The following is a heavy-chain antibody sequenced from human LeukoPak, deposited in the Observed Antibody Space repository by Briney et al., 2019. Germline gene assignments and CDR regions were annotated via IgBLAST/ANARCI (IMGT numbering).Heavy chain of an antibody. CDR2: IHASGTT. V-gene: IGHV4-4*07. J-gene: IGHJ4*02. Sequence: SETLSLTCTMSGGSLSSNYWSWIRQPAGKGLEWIGRIHASGTTNYYPSLKRRLTMSVDTSKNQFSLKLKSATAADTAVYYCARDARQELLAGGFDFWGQGALVTVSS. CDR3: ARDARQELLAGGFDF. D-gene: IGHD3-10*01. CDR1: GGSLSSNY.